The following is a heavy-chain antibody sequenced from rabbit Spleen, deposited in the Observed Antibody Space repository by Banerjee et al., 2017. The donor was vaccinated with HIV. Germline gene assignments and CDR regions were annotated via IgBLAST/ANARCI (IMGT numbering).Heavy chain of an antibody. Sequence: QEQLVESGGGLVQPEGSLTLSCTASGFSFSNKAVMCWVRQAPGKGLEWIACINVVTGKAVYATWAQGRYTFSKTSSTTVTLQMTSLTVADTATYFCANVGHSGHGWDLWGPGTLVTVS. CDR1: GFSFSNKAV. CDR2: INVVTGKA. CDR3: ANVGHSGHGWDL. V-gene: IGHV1S45*01. D-gene: IGHD3-1*01. J-gene: IGHJ4*01.